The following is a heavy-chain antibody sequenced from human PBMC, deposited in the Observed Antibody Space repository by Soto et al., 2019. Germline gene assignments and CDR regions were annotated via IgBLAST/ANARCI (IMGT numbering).Heavy chain of an antibody. Sequence: PGGSLRLSSAASGFTFSSYAMSWVRQAPGKGLEWVSAISGSGGSTYYADSVKGRFTISRDNSKNTLYLQMNSLRAEDTAVYYCAKDPPRYCSGGSCYRRFDPWGQGTLVTVSS. D-gene: IGHD2-15*01. CDR2: ISGSGGST. V-gene: IGHV3-23*01. J-gene: IGHJ5*02. CDR3: AKDPPRYCSGGSCYRRFDP. CDR1: GFTFSSYA.